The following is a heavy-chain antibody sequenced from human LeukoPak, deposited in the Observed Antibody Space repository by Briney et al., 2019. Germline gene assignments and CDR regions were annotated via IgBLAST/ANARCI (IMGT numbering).Heavy chain of an antibody. V-gene: IGHV4-4*07. D-gene: IGHD3-9*01. CDR2: IYTSGST. Sequence: PSETLSLTCTVSGGSISSYYWSWIRQPAGKGLEWIGRIYTSGSTNYNPSLKSRVTMSVDTSKNQFSLKLSSVTAADTAVYYCARADYDILTGYYETFDYWGQGTLVTVSS. J-gene: IGHJ4*02. CDR3: ARADYDILTGYYETFDY. CDR1: GGSISSYY.